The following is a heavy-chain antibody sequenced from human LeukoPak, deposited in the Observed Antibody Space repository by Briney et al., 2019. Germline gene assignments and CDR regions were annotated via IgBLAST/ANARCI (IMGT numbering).Heavy chain of an antibody. CDR1: GGSISSSSYY. D-gene: IGHD3-16*01. CDR2: IYYSGST. J-gene: IGHJ4*02. Sequence: SETLSLTCTVSGGSISSSSYYWGWIRQPPGKGLEWIGSIYYSGSTYYNPSLKSRVTISVDTSKNQFSLKLSSVTAADTAVYYCARLLGEQHRGGDYWGQGTLVTVSS. V-gene: IGHV4-39*01. CDR3: ARLLGEQHRGGDY.